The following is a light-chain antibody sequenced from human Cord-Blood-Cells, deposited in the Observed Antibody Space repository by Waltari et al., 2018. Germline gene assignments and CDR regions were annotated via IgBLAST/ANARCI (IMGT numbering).Light chain of an antibody. CDR2: DVS. CDR1: SSDVGGYNY. CDR3: CSDAGSYTVV. J-gene: IGLJ2*01. Sequence: QSALTQPRSVSGSPGQSVTISCTGTSSDVGGYNYVSWYQQHPGKAPKLMIYDVSKRPSEVPGRFSGSKSGNTASLTISGLQAEDEADDYCCSDAGSYTVVFGGGTKLTVL. V-gene: IGLV2-11*01.